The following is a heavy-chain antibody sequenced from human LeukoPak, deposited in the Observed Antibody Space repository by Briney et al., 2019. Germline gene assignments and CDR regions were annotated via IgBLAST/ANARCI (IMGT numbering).Heavy chain of an antibody. Sequence: GGSLRLSCAASGFTFSSYSMNWVRQAPGKGLEWVSYISRSSSAIYYADSVKGRFTISRDNAKNSLYLQMNSLRAEDTAVYYCARGPLTIFGVVIEYNWFDPWGQGTLVTVSS. CDR2: ISRSSSAI. V-gene: IGHV3-48*01. CDR1: GFTFSSYS. CDR3: ARGPLTIFGVVIEYNWFDP. J-gene: IGHJ5*02. D-gene: IGHD3-3*01.